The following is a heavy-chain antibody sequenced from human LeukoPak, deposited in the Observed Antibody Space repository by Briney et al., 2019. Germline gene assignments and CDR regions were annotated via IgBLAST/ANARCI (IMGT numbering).Heavy chain of an antibody. Sequence: RSGGSLRLSCAASGSTFSSYAMPWVRQAPGKGLEWVAVISYDGSNKYYADSVKGRFTISRDNSKNTLYLQMNSLRAEDTAVYYCARSTYYYDSSGYNYWGQGTLVTVSS. CDR3: ARSTYYYDSSGYNY. D-gene: IGHD3-22*01. CDR2: ISYDGSNK. CDR1: GSTFSSYA. V-gene: IGHV3-30-3*01. J-gene: IGHJ4*02.